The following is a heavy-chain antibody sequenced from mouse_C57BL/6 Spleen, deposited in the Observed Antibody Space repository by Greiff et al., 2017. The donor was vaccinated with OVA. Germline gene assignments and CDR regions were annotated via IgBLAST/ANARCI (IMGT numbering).Heavy chain of an antibody. CDR1: GYTFTSYW. Sequence: VQLQQSGAELAKPGASVKLSCKASGYTFTSYWMHWVKQRPGQGLEWIGYINPSSGYTKYNQKFKDKATLPADKSSSTAYMQLSSLTYESSAVYYCANAYAAMDYWGPGTSVTVSS. V-gene: IGHV1-7*01. D-gene: IGHD2-2*01. J-gene: IGHJ4*01. CDR3: ANAYAAMDY. CDR2: INPSSGYT.